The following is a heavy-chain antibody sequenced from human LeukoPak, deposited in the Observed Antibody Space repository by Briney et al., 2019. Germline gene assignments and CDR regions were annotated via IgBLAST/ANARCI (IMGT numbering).Heavy chain of an antibody. J-gene: IGHJ4*02. CDR3: AGGDRNGWYFDY. CDR2: INWNGGST. D-gene: IGHD6-19*01. V-gene: IGHV3-20*04. CDR1: GFTFDDHG. Sequence: GGSLILSCAASGFTFDDHGMRWVRQAPGKGLEWVSGINWNGGSTGYADSVKGRFTISRDNAKNFLYLQMNSLRAEDTALYYCAGGDRNGWYFDYWGQGTLVTVSS.